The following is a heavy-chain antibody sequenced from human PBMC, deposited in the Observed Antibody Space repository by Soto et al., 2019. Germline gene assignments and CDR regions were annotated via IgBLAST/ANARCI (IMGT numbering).Heavy chain of an antibody. Sequence: PGESLKISCKGSGYSFTSYWISWVRQMPGKCLELMGRIFPSDSYTNYSPSFQGHVTFSADKSISTAYLQWSSLKASDTAMYYCARDTAMAPGYWGQGTLVTVSS. CDR1: GYSFTSYW. V-gene: IGHV5-10-1*01. J-gene: IGHJ4*02. CDR3: ARDTAMAPGY. CDR2: IFPSDSYT. D-gene: IGHD5-18*01.